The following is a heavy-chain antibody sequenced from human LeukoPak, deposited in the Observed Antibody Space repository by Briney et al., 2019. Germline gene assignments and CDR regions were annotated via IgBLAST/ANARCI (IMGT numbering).Heavy chain of an antibody. Sequence: SVKVSCKASGGTFSSYAISWVRQAPGQGLEWMGGIIPIFGTANYAQKFQGRVTITADKFTSTAYMELSSLRSEDTAVYYCARSAYSYGLFDYWGQGTLVTVSS. V-gene: IGHV1-69*06. CDR1: GGTFSSYA. CDR2: IIPIFGTA. D-gene: IGHD5-18*01. CDR3: ARSAYSYGLFDY. J-gene: IGHJ4*02.